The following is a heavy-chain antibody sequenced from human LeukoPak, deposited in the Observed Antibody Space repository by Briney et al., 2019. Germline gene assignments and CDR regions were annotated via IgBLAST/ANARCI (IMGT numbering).Heavy chain of an antibody. Sequence: GGSLRLSCAASGFTFSSYSMNWVRQAPGKGLEWVSYISSSSSTIYYADSAKGRFTISRDNAKNSLYLQMNSLRDEDTAVYYCARVFVGYCSGGSCPWDYWGQGTLVTVSS. V-gene: IGHV3-48*02. CDR3: ARVFVGYCSGGSCPWDY. D-gene: IGHD2-15*01. J-gene: IGHJ4*02. CDR2: ISSSSSTI. CDR1: GFTFSSYS.